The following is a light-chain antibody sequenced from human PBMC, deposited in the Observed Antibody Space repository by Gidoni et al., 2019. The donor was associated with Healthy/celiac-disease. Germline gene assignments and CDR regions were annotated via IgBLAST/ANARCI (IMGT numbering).Light chain of an antibody. J-gene: IGKJ4*01. CDR2: DAS. CDR3: QQRSNWPPFLT. CDR1: QSVSSY. V-gene: IGKV3-11*01. Sequence: EIVLTQSPATLSLSPGESATLSCRASQSVSSYLAWYQQKPGQAPRLLIYDASNRATGIPARFSGSGSGTDFTLTISSLEPEDFAVYYCQQRSNWPPFLTFXGXTKVEIK.